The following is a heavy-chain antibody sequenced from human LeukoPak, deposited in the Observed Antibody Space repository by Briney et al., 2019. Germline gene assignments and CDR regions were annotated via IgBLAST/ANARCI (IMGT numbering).Heavy chain of an antibody. CDR1: GYTFSRYM. V-gene: IGHV7-4-1*02. D-gene: IGHD2-15*01. CDR3: ARERTTLDAFDI. J-gene: IGHJ3*02. CDR2: INTNTGNP. Sequence: ASVKVSCKASGYTFSRYMINWVRRAPGQGLEWMGWINTNTGNPTYGQGVRGQFVFSSDASVSTAYLQISSLKADDTAVYYCARERTTLDAFDIWGQGTRVTVSS.